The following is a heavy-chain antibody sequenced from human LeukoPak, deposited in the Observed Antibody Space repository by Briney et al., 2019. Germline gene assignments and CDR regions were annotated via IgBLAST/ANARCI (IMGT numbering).Heavy chain of an antibody. J-gene: IGHJ5*02. D-gene: IGHD3-22*01. V-gene: IGHV4-59*08. Sequence: SETLSLTCTVSGGSIGSYYWSWIRQPPGKGLEWIGYIYYSGSTNYNPSLKSRVTISVDTSKNQFSLKLSSVTAADTAVYYCARLSYYYDSSGSPPGWFDPWGQGTLVTVSS. CDR3: ARLSYYYDSSGSPPGWFDP. CDR1: GGSIGSYY. CDR2: IYYSGST.